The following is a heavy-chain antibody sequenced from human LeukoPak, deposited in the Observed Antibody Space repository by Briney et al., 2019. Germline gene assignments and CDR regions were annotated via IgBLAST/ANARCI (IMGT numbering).Heavy chain of an antibody. CDR1: GGSISSYY. V-gene: IGHV4-59*01. J-gene: IGHJ4*02. D-gene: IGHD2-21*02. Sequence: TSETLSLTCTDSGGSISSYYWSWIRQTPEKGLEWIGYMSYSGRTDYGPSLKSRVTMSVDTSKNQFSLKMSYVTAADTGVYYCARGYCRDDICQVFPYWGQGALATVSS. CDR3: ARGYCRDDICQVFPY. CDR2: MSYSGRT.